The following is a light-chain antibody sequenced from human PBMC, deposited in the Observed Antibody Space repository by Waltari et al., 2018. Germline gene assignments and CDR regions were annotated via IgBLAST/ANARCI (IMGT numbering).Light chain of an antibody. CDR3: QHYLRLPVT. V-gene: IGKV3-20*01. J-gene: IGKJ1*01. CDR2: GAS. CDR1: QSVTRA. Sequence: SCRTSQSVTRALAWYQQKPGQDPRLLIYGASNRATGIPDRFSGSGSGTDFSLTISSLEPEDFAVYYCQHYLRLPVTFGQGTKVEVK.